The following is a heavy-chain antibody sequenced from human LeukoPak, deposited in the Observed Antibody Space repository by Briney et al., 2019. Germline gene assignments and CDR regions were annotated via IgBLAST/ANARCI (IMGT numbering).Heavy chain of an antibody. J-gene: IGHJ3*02. CDR3: AMFMLDSSTSWNAFDI. Sequence: ASVKVSCKVSGYSLTEFSMHWVRQAPGKGLEWVGGFDPEDDATIYAQKFLGRVTMTEDTSTDTSYMELSGLRSEDTAVYYCAMFMLDSSTSWNAFDIWGQGTMVTVSS. CDR2: FDPEDDAT. D-gene: IGHD6-19*01. V-gene: IGHV1-24*01. CDR1: GYSLTEFS.